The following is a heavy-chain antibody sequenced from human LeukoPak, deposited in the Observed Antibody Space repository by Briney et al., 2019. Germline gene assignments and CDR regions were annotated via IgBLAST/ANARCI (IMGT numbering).Heavy chain of an antibody. J-gene: IGHJ6*03. Sequence: PGGSLRLSCAASGFTFSSYAMHWVRQAPGKGLEWVAVISYDGSNKYYADSVKGRFTISRDNSKNTLYLQMNSLRAEDTAVYYCARDNVADYDFWSGYSYYYYMDVCGKGTTVTVSS. D-gene: IGHD3-3*01. CDR1: GFTFSSYA. CDR3: ARDNVADYDFWSGYSYYYYMDV. V-gene: IGHV3-30-3*01. CDR2: ISYDGSNK.